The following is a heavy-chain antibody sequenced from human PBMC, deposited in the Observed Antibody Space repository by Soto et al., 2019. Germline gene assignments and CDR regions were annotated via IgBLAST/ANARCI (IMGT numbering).Heavy chain of an antibody. D-gene: IGHD4-4*01. CDR1: DFPFRGYV. V-gene: IGHV3-23*01. J-gene: IGHJ4*02. CDR3: AKDSNKYSSSLRGRYFDY. Sequence: EVQLLESGGGLVQRGGSLRRSWAASDFPFRGYVLAWSRKAQGKGWEWFSGIGGGGSNTFYADSVKGRFTISRDNSKNTLLLQMNSLGAEDTAVYYCAKDSNKYSSSLRGRYFDYWGQGIGVTVSS. CDR2: IGGGGSNT.